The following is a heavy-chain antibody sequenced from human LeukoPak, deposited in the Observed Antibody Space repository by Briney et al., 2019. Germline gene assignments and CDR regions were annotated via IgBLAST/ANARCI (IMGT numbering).Heavy chain of an antibody. Sequence: TLSLTCTVSGGSISSGGYYWSWIRQHPGKGLEWIGYIYYSGSTYYNPSLKSRVTISVDTSKNQFSLKLSSVTAADTAVYYCARDVTDCGGNSGCAFDIWGQGTMVTVSS. CDR3: ARDVTDCGGNSGCAFDI. V-gene: IGHV4-31*03. CDR2: IYYSGST. CDR1: GGSISSGGYY. D-gene: IGHD4-23*01. J-gene: IGHJ3*02.